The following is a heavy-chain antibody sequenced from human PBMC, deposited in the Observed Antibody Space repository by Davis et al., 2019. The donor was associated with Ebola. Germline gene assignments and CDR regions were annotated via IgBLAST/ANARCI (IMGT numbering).Heavy chain of an antibody. D-gene: IGHD6-19*01. V-gene: IGHV4-59*11. CDR3: ARGWDSSGWKG. CDR1: GGSISSHY. Sequence: SETLSLTCTVSGGSISSHYWSWIRQPPGKGLEWIGYVYYSGSTNYNPSHKSRVTISVDSSKNQFSLKLSSVTAADTAVYYCARGWDSSGWKGWGQGTLVTVSS. CDR2: VYYSGST. J-gene: IGHJ4*02.